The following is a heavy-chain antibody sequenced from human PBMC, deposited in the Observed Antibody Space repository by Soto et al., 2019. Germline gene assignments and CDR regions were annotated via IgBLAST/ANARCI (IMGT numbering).Heavy chain of an antibody. J-gene: IGHJ5*02. V-gene: IGHV3-23*01. CDR3: ARGKYCSGNNCPFDP. D-gene: IGHD2-15*01. Sequence: PGGSLRLSCAASGFTFSSYAVSWVRQAPGKGLEWVSTISGSGSVTHYADSVKGRFTISRDNSKNSLYLQMYSLRDEDTAVYYCARGKYCSGNNCPFDPWGQGTLVTVSS. CDR2: ISGSGSVT. CDR1: GFTFSSYA.